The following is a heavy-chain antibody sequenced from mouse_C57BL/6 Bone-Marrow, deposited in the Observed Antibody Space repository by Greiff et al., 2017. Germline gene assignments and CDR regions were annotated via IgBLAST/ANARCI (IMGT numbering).Heavy chain of an antibody. CDR2: IDPSDSDT. CDR1: GYTINGYW. Sequence: VQLQQPGAELVKPGASVKVSCKASGYTINGYWMHWVKQRPGQGLEWIGRIDPSDSDTDYTQKFKGKATLTVDTSSSTAYVQLSSLTSEDTAVYYCTLWGLRGSGFAYWGQGTLVTVSA. J-gene: IGHJ3*01. CDR3: TLWGLRGSGFAY. V-gene: IGHV1-74*01.